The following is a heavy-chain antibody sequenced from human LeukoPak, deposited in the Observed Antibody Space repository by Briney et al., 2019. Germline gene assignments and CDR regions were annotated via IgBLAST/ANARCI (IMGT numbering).Heavy chain of an antibody. D-gene: IGHD4-23*01. CDR2: IYHSGTT. V-gene: IGHV4-38-2*01. CDR3: ARDRYGGNSGEFDY. CDR1: GYSISSGYY. J-gene: IGHJ4*02. Sequence: SETLSLTCAVSGYSISSGYYWGWIRQPPGKGLEWIGSIYHSGTTNYNPTLKSRVTILVDTSKNQFSLKLSSVTAADTAVYYCARDRYGGNSGEFDYWGQGTLVTVSS.